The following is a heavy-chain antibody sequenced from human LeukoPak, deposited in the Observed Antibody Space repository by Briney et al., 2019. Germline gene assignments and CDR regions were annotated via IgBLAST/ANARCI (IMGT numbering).Heavy chain of an antibody. J-gene: IGHJ4*02. CDR2: ISHDGGTP. Sequence: QSGGSLRLSCAASGFTFSSYAMSWARQAPGKGLEWVSAISHDGGTPYYADSVKGRFTISRDSSKNTVYLQMNSLRAEDTAVYYCAKARDSLGELSFHGGQGTLVTVSS. CDR1: GFTFSSYA. V-gene: IGHV3-23*01. CDR3: AKARDSLGELSFH. D-gene: IGHD3-16*02.